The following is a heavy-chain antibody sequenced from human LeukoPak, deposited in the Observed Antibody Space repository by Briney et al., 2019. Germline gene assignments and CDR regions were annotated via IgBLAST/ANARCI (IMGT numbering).Heavy chain of an antibody. V-gene: IGHV4-39*07. Sequence: SETLSLTCTVSGGSISSSSYYWGWIRQPPGKGLEWIGSIYYSGNTYYNPSLKSRVTISVDMSKNQISLKLSSVTAADTAVYYCARDRLLWFGELDFWGQGTLVIVSS. CDR2: IYYSGNT. CDR1: GGSISSSSYY. D-gene: IGHD3-10*01. J-gene: IGHJ4*02. CDR3: ARDRLLWFGELDF.